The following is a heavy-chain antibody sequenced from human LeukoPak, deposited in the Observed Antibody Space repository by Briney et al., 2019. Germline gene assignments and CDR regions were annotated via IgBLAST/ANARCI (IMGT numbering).Heavy chain of an antibody. CDR1: GFTFSSDT. CDR2: ISSGSSTI. D-gene: IGHD2-8*02. Sequence: GGSLRLSCAASGFTFSSDTMHWVRQAPGKGLEWVSDISSGSSTINYADAVKGRFTISRDNAQNSLYLQMNSLRAEDTALYYCVKDTEDYFDYWGQGTLVTVSP. CDR3: VKDTEDYFDY. V-gene: IGHV3-48*04. J-gene: IGHJ4*02.